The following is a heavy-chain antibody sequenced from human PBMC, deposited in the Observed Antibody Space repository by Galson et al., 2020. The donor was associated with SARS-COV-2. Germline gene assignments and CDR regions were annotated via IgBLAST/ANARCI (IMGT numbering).Heavy chain of an antibody. CDR1: GGSISGSY. J-gene: IGHJ6*03. CDR2: MFSNGGT. V-gene: IGHV4-59*01. CDR3: ARTRYLEAGYYMDV. Sequence: SETLSLTCTVSGGSISGSYWSWIRQPPGKALEWLGYMFSNGGTKYNPSLKSRVTISGDMSKKQFSLILTSVTAADTAVYYCARTRYLEAGYYMDVWGKGPRSSSL. D-gene: IGHD3-3*01.